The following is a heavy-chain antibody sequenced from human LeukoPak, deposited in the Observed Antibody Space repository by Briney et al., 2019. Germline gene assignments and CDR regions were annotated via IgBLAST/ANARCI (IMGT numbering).Heavy chain of an antibody. D-gene: IGHD6-19*01. CDR1: GFTVSSNY. Sequence: GGSLRLSCAASGFTVSSNYMSWVRQAPGKGLEWVSLIYSGGSTYYADSVKGRFTISRDNSKNTLYLQMNSLRAEDTAIYYCAREKYSSGFFGYWGQGTLVTVSS. J-gene: IGHJ4*02. CDR3: AREKYSSGFFGY. V-gene: IGHV3-66*01. CDR2: IYSGGST.